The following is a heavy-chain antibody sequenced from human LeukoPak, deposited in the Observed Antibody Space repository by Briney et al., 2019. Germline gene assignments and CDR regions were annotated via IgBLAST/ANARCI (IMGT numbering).Heavy chain of an antibody. D-gene: IGHD6-13*01. V-gene: IGHV4-59*01. CDR3: ARTTEAHSWLTRYYDYYMDV. CDR1: GGSISSYY. CDR2: IYYSGST. J-gene: IGHJ6*03. Sequence: SETLSLTCAVSGGSISSYYWSWIRQPPGKGLEWIGYIYYSGSTHYNPSLKSRVTISVDTSKNQFSLKLSSVTAADTAVYYCARTTEAHSWLTRYYDYYMDVWGKGTTVTVSS.